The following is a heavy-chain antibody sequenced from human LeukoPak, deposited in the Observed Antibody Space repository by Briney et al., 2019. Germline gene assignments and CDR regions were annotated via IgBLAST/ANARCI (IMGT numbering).Heavy chain of an antibody. D-gene: IGHD6-19*01. CDR1: GGSISSSSYY. V-gene: IGHV4-39*07. CDR3: ARLWGQWLPLGYFDY. J-gene: IGHJ4*02. Sequence: PSETLSLTCTVSGGSISSSSYYWGWIRQPPGKGLEWIGSIYYSGSTYYNPSLKSRVTISVDTSKNQFSLKLSSVTAADTAVYYCARLWGQWLPLGYFDYWGQGTLVTVSS. CDR2: IYYSGST.